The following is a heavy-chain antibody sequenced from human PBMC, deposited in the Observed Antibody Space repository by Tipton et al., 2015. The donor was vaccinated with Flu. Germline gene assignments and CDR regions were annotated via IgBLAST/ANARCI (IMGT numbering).Heavy chain of an antibody. CDR2: TRNKANSYTA. Sequence: SLRLSCAASGFTFSDHYMDWVRQAPGKGLEWVGRTRNKANSYTAEYAASVKGRFTISRDDSKNSLYLQMNSLKTEDTAVYYCARGSIAARPGYYYYMDVWGKGTTVTVSS. J-gene: IGHJ6*03. CDR3: ARGSIAARPGYYYYMDV. CDR1: GFTFSDHY. V-gene: IGHV3-72*01. D-gene: IGHD6-6*01.